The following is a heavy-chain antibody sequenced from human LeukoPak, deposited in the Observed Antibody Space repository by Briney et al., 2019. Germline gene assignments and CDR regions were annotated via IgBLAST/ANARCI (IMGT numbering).Heavy chain of an antibody. CDR3: ARGGTYDILTGYSGH. D-gene: IGHD3-9*01. CDR2: ISSSGSTI. V-gene: IGHV3-48*04. Sequence: GGSLRLSCAASGFTFSSYWMNWVRQAPGKGLEWGSYISSSGSTIYYADSVKGRFTISRDNAQNSLYLQMNSLRAEDTAVYYCARGGTYDILTGYSGHWGQGTLVTVSS. CDR1: GFTFSSYW. J-gene: IGHJ4*02.